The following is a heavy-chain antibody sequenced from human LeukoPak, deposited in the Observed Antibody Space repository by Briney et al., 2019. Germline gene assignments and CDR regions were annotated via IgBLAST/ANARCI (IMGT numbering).Heavy chain of an antibody. CDR3: ARDGTRTVGATSGDYYYMDV. D-gene: IGHD1-26*01. Sequence: SVKVSCKASGYTFTSYGISWVRQAPGQGLEWTGGIIPIFGTANYAQKFQGRVTITADESTSTAYMELSSLRSEDTAVYYCARDGTRTVGATSGDYYYMDVWGKGTTVTVSS. CDR1: GYTFTSYG. CDR2: IIPIFGTA. V-gene: IGHV1-69*13. J-gene: IGHJ6*03.